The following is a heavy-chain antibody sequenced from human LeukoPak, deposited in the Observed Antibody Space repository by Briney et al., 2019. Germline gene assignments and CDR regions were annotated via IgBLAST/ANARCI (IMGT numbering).Heavy chain of an antibody. CDR3: ARDCCSDNRYDS. D-gene: IGHD3-22*01. J-gene: IGHJ4*02. Sequence: GGSLRLSCAASGIRVSDNYMTWVRQPRGRGREGVSVIYSAGTTLYADSVRGRFTISRDDSKNTVYLQMNSLRAEDTAVYYCARDCCSDNRYDSWGQGTLVTVSS. CDR2: IYSAGTT. CDR1: GIRVSDNY. V-gene: IGHV3-66*01.